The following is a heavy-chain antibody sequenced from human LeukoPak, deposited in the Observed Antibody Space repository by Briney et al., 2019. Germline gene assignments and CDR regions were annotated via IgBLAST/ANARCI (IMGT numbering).Heavy chain of an antibody. D-gene: IGHD3-22*01. J-gene: IGHJ4*02. CDR3: ARIHTSVDSTMINTY. V-gene: IGHV1-2*06. Sequence: ASVKVSCKASGYTFTGYYIHWVRQAPGQGLEWMGRIIPDSGGRNYAPKFQGRVTMSRDTSITTVYMELSRLRSDDTAVYYCARIHTSVDSTMINTYWGQGTLVTVSS. CDR2: IIPDSGGR. CDR1: GYTFTGYY.